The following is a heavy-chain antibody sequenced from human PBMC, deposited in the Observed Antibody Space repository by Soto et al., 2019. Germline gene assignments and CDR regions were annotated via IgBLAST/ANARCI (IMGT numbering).Heavy chain of an antibody. Sequence: QVQLVESGGGVVQPGRSLRLSCAASGFTFRGYAMDWVRQAPGKGLEWVAVISYDGTNKYYADSVKGRFTISRDNSKNTLSLQMNSLRAEDTAVYYCARGDSNSWSDYWGQGTLVTVSS. CDR1: GFTFRGYA. V-gene: IGHV3-30*01. CDR2: ISYDGTNK. J-gene: IGHJ4*02. D-gene: IGHD6-13*01. CDR3: ARGDSNSWSDY.